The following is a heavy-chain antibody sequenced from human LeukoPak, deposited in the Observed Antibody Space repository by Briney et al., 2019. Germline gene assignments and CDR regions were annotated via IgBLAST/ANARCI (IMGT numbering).Heavy chain of an antibody. D-gene: IGHD3-22*01. CDR1: GFTFSSYV. V-gene: IGHV3-23*01. CDR3: AKDQGDSSGFEYYFDS. Sequence: GGSLRLSCAASGFTFSSYVMSWVRQAPGKGLEWVSSISNSGGSTYYADSVKGRFTISRDNSKNTLSLQMNSLRVEDTAVYYCAKDQGDSSGFEYYFDSWGQGTLVTVSS. J-gene: IGHJ4*02. CDR2: ISNSGGST.